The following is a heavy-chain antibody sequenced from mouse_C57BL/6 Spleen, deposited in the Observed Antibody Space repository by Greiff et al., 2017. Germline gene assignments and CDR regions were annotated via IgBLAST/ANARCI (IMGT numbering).Heavy chain of an antibody. CDR2: IRLKSDNYAT. V-gene: IGHV6-3*01. Sequence: EVQLQESGGGLVQPGGSMKLSCVASGFTFSNYWMNWVRQSPEKGLEWVAQIRLKSDNYATHYAESVKGRFTISRDDSKSSVYLQMNNLRAEDTGIYYCTGGYYDYDGDYWGQGTTLTVSS. D-gene: IGHD2-4*01. J-gene: IGHJ2*01. CDR1: GFTFSNYW. CDR3: TGGYYDYDGDY.